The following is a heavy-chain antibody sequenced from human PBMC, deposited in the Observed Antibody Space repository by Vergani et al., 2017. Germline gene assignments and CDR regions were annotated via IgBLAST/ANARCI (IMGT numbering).Heavy chain of an antibody. Sequence: QVQLVESGGGVVQPGTSLRLSCAASGFIFKNHGMQWVRQAPGKGLEWVALIWDDGSKKNYGDSMKGRFTISRDNSKDTLYLEMNSLRGDDTAVYFCARTMAMFREVNNISYYFDYWGQGALVTVSS. V-gene: IGHV3-33*01. CDR1: GFIFKNHG. D-gene: IGHD3-10*01. CDR2: IWDDGSKK. J-gene: IGHJ4*02. CDR3: ARTMAMFREVNNISYYFDY.